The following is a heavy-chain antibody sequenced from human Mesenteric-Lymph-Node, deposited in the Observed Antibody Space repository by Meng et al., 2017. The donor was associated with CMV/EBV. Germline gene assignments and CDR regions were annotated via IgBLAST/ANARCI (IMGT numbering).Heavy chain of an antibody. V-gene: IGHV3-7*01. D-gene: IGHD2-2*01. J-gene: IGHJ4*03. CDR1: GFTFSSYW. CDR3: ARDVYCSSTSCYSFDY. CDR2: IKQDGSEK. Sequence: GGSLRLSCAASGFTFSSYWMSWVRQAPGKGLEWVANIKQDGSEKYYVDSVKGRFTISRDNAKNSLYLQMNSLRAEDTAVYYCARDVYCSSTSCYSFDYWGQGTTATVSS.